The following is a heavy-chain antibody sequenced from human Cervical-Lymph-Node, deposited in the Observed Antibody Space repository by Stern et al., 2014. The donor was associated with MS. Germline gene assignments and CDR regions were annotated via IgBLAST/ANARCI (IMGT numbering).Heavy chain of an antibody. CDR1: GGSISSGSSY. CDR2: IHYSGNT. CDR3: ARLSSDAFDI. V-gene: IGHV4-31*03. J-gene: IGHJ3*02. Sequence: QVQLQESGPGLVKPSQTLPLTCSVSGGSISSGSSYWSWIRQHPGKGLEWIAYIHYSGNTYYNSSLKSRVHLSADTSKNQFSLELSSVTAADTAVYYCARLSSDAFDIWGQGTLVTVSS.